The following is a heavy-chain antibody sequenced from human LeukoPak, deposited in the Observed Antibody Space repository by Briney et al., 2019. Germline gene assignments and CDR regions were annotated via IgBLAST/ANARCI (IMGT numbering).Heavy chain of an antibody. CDR1: GGSISSSNW. Sequence: SEALSLTCAVSGGSISSSNWWTWVRQPPGKGLEWIGSIYYSGSTYYNPSLKSRVTISVDTSKNQFSLKLSSVTAADTAVYYCARHPRSGSAYYFDYWGQGTLVTVSS. J-gene: IGHJ4*02. CDR3: ARHPRSGSAYYFDY. CDR2: IYYSGST. D-gene: IGHD1-26*01. V-gene: IGHV4-39*01.